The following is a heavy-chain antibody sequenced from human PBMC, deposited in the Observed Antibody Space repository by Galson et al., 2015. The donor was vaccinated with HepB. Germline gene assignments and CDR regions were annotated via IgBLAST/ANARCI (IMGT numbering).Heavy chain of an antibody. D-gene: IGHD2-2*01. Sequence: SLRLSCAASGFTFSSYAMSWVRQAPGKGLEWVSAISGSGGSTYYADSVKGRFTISRDNSKNMLYLQMNSLRAEDTAVYYCAKELTHRPAASPAFGYWGQGTLVTVSS. CDR2: ISGSGGST. CDR1: GFTFSSYA. CDR3: AKELTHRPAASPAFGY. J-gene: IGHJ4*02. V-gene: IGHV3-23*01.